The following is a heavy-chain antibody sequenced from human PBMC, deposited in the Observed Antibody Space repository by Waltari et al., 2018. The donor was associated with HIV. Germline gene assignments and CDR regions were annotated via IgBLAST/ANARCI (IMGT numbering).Heavy chain of an antibody. CDR2: ILFDGSNK. J-gene: IGHJ4*02. CDR3: ARGERFLEWLPKGY. CDR1: GFTFNAYA. Sequence: QVQLVESGGGVVQPGRSLRLSCAASGFTFNAYAMHWVRQATGKGLYWVAVILFDGSNKYYAESVKVRFTISRDNSKNTLYLQMNSLRAEDTAVYYCARGERFLEWLPKGYWGQGTLVTVSS. D-gene: IGHD3-3*01. V-gene: IGHV3-30*01.